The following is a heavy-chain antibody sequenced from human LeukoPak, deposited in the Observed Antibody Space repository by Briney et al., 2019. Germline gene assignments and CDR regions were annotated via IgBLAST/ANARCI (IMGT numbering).Heavy chain of an antibody. CDR3: ARSGVRGAKGSVGGY. V-gene: IGHV3-48*03. J-gene: IGHJ4*02. CDR1: GFTFSSYE. Sequence: GGSLRLSCAASGFTFSSYEMNWVRQAPGKGLEWVSYISSSGSTIYYADSVKGRFTISRDNAKNSLYLQMNSLRAEDTAVYYCARSGVRGAKGSVGGYWGQGTLVTVSS. CDR2: ISSSGSTI. D-gene: IGHD3-10*01.